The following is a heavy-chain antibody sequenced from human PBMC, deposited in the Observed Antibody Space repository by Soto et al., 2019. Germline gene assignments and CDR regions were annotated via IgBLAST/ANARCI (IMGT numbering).Heavy chain of an antibody. Sequence: SETLSLTCAVSGGSISSGGYSWSWIRQPPGKGLEWIGYIYHSGSTYYNPSLKSRVTISVDRSKNQFSLKLSSVTAADTAVYYCARGFYYGSGSPYGMDVWGQGTTVTVSS. D-gene: IGHD3-10*01. CDR3: ARGFYYGSGSPYGMDV. V-gene: IGHV4-30-2*01. CDR1: GGSISSGGYS. J-gene: IGHJ6*02. CDR2: IYHSGST.